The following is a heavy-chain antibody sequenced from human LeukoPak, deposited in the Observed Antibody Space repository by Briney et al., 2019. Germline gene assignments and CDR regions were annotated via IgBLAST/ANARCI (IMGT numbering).Heavy chain of an antibody. CDR1: GGTFRSYA. CDR2: MIPIFGTA. J-gene: IGHJ4*02. D-gene: IGHD5-18*01. Sequence: SVKLSCKASGGTFRSYAISWVRQAPGQGREGMGGMIPIFGTANYAQKFQGRVTITGYDSTSKPYMELSSLRSEDTAVYYCARDQGYRYGYGDFDYRGQGTVVTVSS. CDR3: ARDQGYRYGYGDFDY. V-gene: IGHV1-69*01.